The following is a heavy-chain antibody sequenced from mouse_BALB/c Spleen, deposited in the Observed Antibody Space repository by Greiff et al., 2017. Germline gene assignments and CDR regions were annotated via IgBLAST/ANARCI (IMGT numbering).Heavy chain of an antibody. D-gene: IGHD2-4*01. V-gene: IGHV1S81*02. CDR3: ARFDYDGEGAMDY. J-gene: IGHJ4*01. CDR2: INPSNGRT. Sequence: VQLQQPGAELVKPGASVKLSCKASGYTFTSYWMHWVKQRPGQGLEWIGEINPSNGRTNYNEKFKSKATLTVDKSSSTAYMQLSSLTSEDSAVYYCARFDYDGEGAMDYWGQGTSVTVSS. CDR1: GYTFTSYW.